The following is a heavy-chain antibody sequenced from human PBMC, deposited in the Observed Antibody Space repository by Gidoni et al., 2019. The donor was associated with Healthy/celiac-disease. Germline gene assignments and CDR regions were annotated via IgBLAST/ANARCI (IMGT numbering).Heavy chain of an antibody. CDR2: IIPILDIA. D-gene: IGHD5-18*01. Sequence: QVQLVPSGAEVKKPGSSVKVSCKASGGTFSSYTISWVRQAPGQGLEWMGRIIPILDIANYEQKFQGRVTITADKSTSTAYMELSSLRSEDTAVYYCASEGVEYSYGYGYWGQGTLVTVSS. CDR1: GGTFSSYT. J-gene: IGHJ4*02. V-gene: IGHV1-69*02. CDR3: ASEGVEYSYGYGY.